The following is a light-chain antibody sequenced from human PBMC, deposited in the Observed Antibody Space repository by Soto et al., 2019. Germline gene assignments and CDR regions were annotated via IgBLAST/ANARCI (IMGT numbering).Light chain of an antibody. CDR2: DAS. Sequence: EIVLTQSPATLSLSPGGRATLSCRASQSVSSYLAWYQQKPGQAPRLLIYDASNRATGIPARFSGSGSGTDFTLTISGLEPEDFAVYYCQQRSNWPPYTFGQGTKLEIK. V-gene: IGKV3-11*01. J-gene: IGKJ2*01. CDR1: QSVSSY. CDR3: QQRSNWPPYT.